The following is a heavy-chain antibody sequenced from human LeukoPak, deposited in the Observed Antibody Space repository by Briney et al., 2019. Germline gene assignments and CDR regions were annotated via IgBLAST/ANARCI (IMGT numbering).Heavy chain of an antibody. V-gene: IGHV3-30*02. J-gene: IGHJ4*02. CDR3: ARDEAEPFRGVIRYCFDY. Sequence: PGGSLRLSCAASGFTFSRSGMHWVRQAPGKGLEWVTFIGYDGSKIYYADSVKGRFTISRDNSKNTLYLQMNSLRAEDTAVYYCARDEAEPFRGVIRYCFDYWGQGTLVTVSS. CDR1: GFTFSRSG. CDR2: IGYDGSKI. D-gene: IGHD3-10*01.